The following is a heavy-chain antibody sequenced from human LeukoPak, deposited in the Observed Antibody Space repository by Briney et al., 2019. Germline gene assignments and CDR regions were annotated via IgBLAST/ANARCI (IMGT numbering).Heavy chain of an antibody. J-gene: IGHJ5*02. CDR1: GFTFSDYY. CDR2: ISTSGSTI. CDR3: ARRSRTANWNPEDWFDP. D-gene: IGHD1-20*01. Sequence: GGSLRLSCAASGFTFSDYYMSWIRQAPGKGLEWVSYISTSGSTIYYADSLKGRFTISRDNAKNSLYLQMNSLRAEDTAVYYCARRSRTANWNPEDWFDPWGQGTLVTVSS. V-gene: IGHV3-11*01.